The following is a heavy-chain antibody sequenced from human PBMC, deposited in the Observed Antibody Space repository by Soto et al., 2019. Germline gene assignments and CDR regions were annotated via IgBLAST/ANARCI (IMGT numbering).Heavy chain of an antibody. D-gene: IGHD3-22*01. V-gene: IGHV1-58*01. CDR2: IVVGSGNT. Sequence: SVKVSCEASGFSFTSSAVQWVRQARGQRLEWIGWIVVGSGNTNYAQKFQERVTITRDMSTSTAYMELSSLRSEDTAVYYCAADSGPYDSSGYPPHYWGQGTLVTVSS. CDR1: GFSFTSSA. CDR3: AADSGPYDSSGYPPHY. J-gene: IGHJ4*02.